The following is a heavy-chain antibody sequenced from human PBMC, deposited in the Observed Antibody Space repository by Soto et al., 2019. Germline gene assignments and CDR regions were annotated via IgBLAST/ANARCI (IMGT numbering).Heavy chain of an antibody. V-gene: IGHV3-30*18. J-gene: IGHJ6*02. CDR2: ISYDGSNK. CDR1: GFTFSSYG. CDR3: AKDREVGATIYYYGMDV. D-gene: IGHD1-26*01. Sequence: QVPLVESGGGVVQPGRSLRLSCAASGFTFSSYGMHWVRQAPGKGLEWVAVISYDGSNKYYADSVKGRFTISRDNSRNTLYLQMNSLRAEDTAVYYCAKDREVGATIYYYGMDVWGQGTTVTVSS.